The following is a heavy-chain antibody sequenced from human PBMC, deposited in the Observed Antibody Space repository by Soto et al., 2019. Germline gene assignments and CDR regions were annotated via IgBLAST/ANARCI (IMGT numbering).Heavy chain of an antibody. J-gene: IGHJ4*02. D-gene: IGHD1-26*01. Sequence: PGGSLRLSCAASGFSFSTYGMHWVRQAPGKGLEWVAFISNDGSNKYYADSVKGRFTISRDSSKNTVSLEMTSLRAEDTAVYYRGRGGRRSWVTSDFNYWGQGTLVTVSS. CDR1: GFSFSTYG. CDR2: ISNDGSNK. CDR3: GRGGRRSWVTSDFNY. V-gene: IGHV3-30*03.